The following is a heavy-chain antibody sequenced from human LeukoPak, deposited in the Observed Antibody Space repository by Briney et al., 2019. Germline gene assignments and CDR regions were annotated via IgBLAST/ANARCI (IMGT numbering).Heavy chain of an antibody. J-gene: IGHJ4*02. CDR3: ARMGEIAYCGGDCYSPPFDY. V-gene: IGHV4-4*08. D-gene: IGHD2-21*02. CDR2: IYTSGST. Sequence: SETLSLTCTVSGGSISSYYWSWIRQPPGKGLEWIGRIYTSGSTNYNPSLKSRVTISVDTSKNQFSLKLSSVTAADTAVYYCARMGEIAYCGGDCYSPPFDYWGQGTLVTVSS. CDR1: GGSISSYY.